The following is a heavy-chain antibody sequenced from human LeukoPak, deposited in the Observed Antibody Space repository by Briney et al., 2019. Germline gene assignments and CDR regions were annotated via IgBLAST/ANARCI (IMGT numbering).Heavy chain of an antibody. J-gene: IGHJ4*02. Sequence: GGSLRLSGATSGFSFSSHAMTWVRQAPGKGLEWLSAISISGDDTYYADSVKGRFTISRDNSKNTLYLQMNSLRAEDTAVYYCARDPRPHSGSPNAPLDYWGQGTLVTVSS. V-gene: IGHV3-23*01. CDR2: ISISGDDT. D-gene: IGHD3-22*01. CDR3: ARDPRPHSGSPNAPLDY. CDR1: GFSFSSHA.